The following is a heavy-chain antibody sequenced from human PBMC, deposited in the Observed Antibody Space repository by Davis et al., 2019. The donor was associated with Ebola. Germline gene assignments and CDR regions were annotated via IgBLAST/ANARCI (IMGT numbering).Heavy chain of an antibody. CDR3: ARLRMTTVTRKYYFDY. D-gene: IGHD4-17*01. CDR1: GGSFSGYY. CDR2: IYYSGST. V-gene: IGHV4-34*01. Sequence: SETLSLTCAVYGGSFSGYYWSWIRQPPRKGLEWIGSIYYSGSTYYNPSLKSRVTISVDTSKNQFSLKLSSVTAAGTAVYYCARLRMTTVTRKYYFDYWGQGTLVTVSS. J-gene: IGHJ4*02.